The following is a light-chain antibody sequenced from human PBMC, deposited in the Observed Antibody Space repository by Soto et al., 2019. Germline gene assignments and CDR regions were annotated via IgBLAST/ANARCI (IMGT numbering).Light chain of an antibody. J-gene: IGLJ2*01. CDR3: QSYDSSLSGSYVV. CDR1: SSNIGAGYD. CDR2: GNS. V-gene: IGLV1-40*01. Sequence: QPVLTQPPSVSGAPGQRVTISCTGSSSNIGAGYDVHWYQQLPGTAPKLLIYGNSNRPSGVPDQFSGSKSGTSASLAITGLQAEDEADYYCQSYDSSLSGSYVVFGGGTKVTVL.